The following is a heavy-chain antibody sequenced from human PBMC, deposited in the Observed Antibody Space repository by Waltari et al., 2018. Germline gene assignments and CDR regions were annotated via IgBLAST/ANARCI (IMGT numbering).Heavy chain of an antibody. CDR3: ARELRYFDWLLLNDAFDI. J-gene: IGHJ3*02. CDR1: GFTFSSYS. D-gene: IGHD3-9*01. Sequence: EVQLVESGGGLVQPGGSLRLSCAASGFTFSSYSMNWVRQAPGKGLEWVSYISSSSSTIYYADCVKGRFTSARDNAKNSLYVQMNSLRAEDTAVYYCARELRYFDWLLLNDAFDIWGQGTMVTVSS. CDR2: ISSSSSTI. V-gene: IGHV3-48*01.